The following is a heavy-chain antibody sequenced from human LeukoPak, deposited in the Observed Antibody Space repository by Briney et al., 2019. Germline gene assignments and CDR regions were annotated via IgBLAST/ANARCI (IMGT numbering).Heavy chain of an antibody. V-gene: IGHV1-18*01. CDR3: ARRTLSGYYLEYDY. J-gene: IGHJ4*02. CDR1: GYTFTSYG. CDR2: ISAYNGNT. Sequence: ASVKVSCKASGYTFTSYGISWVRQAPGQGLEWMGWISAYNGNTNYAQKLQGRVTMTTDTSTSTAYMDLRSLRSDDTAVYYCARRTLSGYYLEYDYWGQGTLVTVSS. D-gene: IGHD3-22*01.